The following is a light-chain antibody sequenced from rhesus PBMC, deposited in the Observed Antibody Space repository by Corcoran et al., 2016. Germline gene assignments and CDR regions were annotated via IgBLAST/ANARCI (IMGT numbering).Light chain of an antibody. CDR2: PVS. V-gene: IGKV2-62*02. CDR1: QSLVHSDGKTY. Sequence: DVVMTQSPLSLPITPGQPASISCRSSQSLVHSDGKTYLSWYHQKPGQPPRRMIYPVSNRDSGVPDRFSGRGAGTDCTLKSSRVEAYDVGTYYCGQGTNVPFTFGPGTKLDIK. J-gene: IGKJ3*01. CDR3: GQGTNVPFT.